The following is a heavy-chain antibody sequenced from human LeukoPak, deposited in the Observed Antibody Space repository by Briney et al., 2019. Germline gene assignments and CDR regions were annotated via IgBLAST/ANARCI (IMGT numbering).Heavy chain of an antibody. CDR2: IYNSGSA. D-gene: IGHD2-21*01. V-gene: IGHV4-61*02. CDR3: ARAYRPLDYFDY. Sequence: PSQTLSLTCTVSGGSINSGSHHWSWIRQPAGKGLEWIGLIYNSGSANYNPSRKSRVTISVDTSKNQFSLKLNSVTAADTAVYYCARAYRPLDYFDYWGQGTLVTVSS. J-gene: IGHJ4*02. CDR1: GGSINSGSHH.